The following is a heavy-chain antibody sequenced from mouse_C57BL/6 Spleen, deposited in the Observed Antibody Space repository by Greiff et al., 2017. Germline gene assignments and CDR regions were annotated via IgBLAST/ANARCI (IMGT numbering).Heavy chain of an antibody. J-gene: IGHJ4*01. Sequence: EVMLVESGPELVKPGASVKMSCKASGYTFTDYNMHWVKQSHGKSLQWIGYINPNNGGTSYNQKFKGKATLTVNTSSSTACMELRSLTTEDSAVYYCARLGYYDAMDYWGQGTSVTVSS. CDR3: ARLGYYDAMDY. V-gene: IGHV1-22*01. CDR2: INPNNGGT. D-gene: IGHD1-1*02. CDR1: GYTFTDYN.